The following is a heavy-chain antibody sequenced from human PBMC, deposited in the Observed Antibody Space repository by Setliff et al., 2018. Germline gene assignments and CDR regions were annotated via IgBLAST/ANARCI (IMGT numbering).Heavy chain of an antibody. CDR3: ARDLYSSSSGGFYYYYYYMDV. D-gene: IGHD6-6*01. Sequence: PSETLSLTCTVSGGSISSSSYYWGWIRQPPGKGLEWIGSISHSGSAYYNPSLKSRVTISVDTSKNQFSLKLSSVIAADTAVYYCARDLYSSSSGGFYYYYYYMDVWGKGTTVTVSS. CDR1: GGSISSSSYY. CDR2: ISHSGSA. V-gene: IGHV4-39*07. J-gene: IGHJ6*03.